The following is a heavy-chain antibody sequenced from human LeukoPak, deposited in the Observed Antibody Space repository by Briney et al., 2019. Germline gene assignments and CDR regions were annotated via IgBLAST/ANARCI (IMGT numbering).Heavy chain of an antibody. Sequence: ASMKVSCKASGGTFSSYAISWVRQAPGQGLEWMGGIIPIFGTANYAQKFQGRVTITADESTSTAYMELSSLRSEDTAVYYCARDGSGGIAARSFDYWGQGTLVTVSS. V-gene: IGHV1-69*01. D-gene: IGHD6-6*01. CDR1: GGTFSSYA. CDR3: ARDGSGGIAARSFDY. CDR2: IIPIFGTA. J-gene: IGHJ4*02.